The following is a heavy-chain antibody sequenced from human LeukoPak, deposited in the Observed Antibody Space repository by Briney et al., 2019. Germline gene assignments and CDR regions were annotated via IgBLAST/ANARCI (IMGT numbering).Heavy chain of an antibody. D-gene: IGHD3-9*01. V-gene: IGHV4-31*03. CDR3: ARANYDILTGYFRNFNWFDP. CDR1: GGSISSGGYY. J-gene: IGHJ5*02. Sequence: MASETLSLTCTVSGGSISSGGYYWSWIRQHPGKGLEWIGYIYYSGSTYYNPSLKSRVTISVDTSKNQFSLKLSSVTAADTAVYYCARANYDILTGYFRNFNWFDPWGQGTLVTVSS. CDR2: IYYSGST.